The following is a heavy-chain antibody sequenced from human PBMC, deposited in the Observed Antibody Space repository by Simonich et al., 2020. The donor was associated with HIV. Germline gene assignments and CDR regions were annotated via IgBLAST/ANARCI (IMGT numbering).Heavy chain of an antibody. Sequence: EVQLVESGGGLVKPGGSLRLSCAASGFTFSSYSMNWVRQAPGQVLEWVSSISSRSSYIYYADSVKGRFTISRDNAKNSLYLQMNSLRAEDTAVYYCARDQVASIAVAFDYWGQGTLVTVSS. V-gene: IGHV3-21*01. CDR1: GFTFSSYS. CDR3: ARDQVASIAVAFDY. J-gene: IGHJ4*02. CDR2: ISSRSSYI. D-gene: IGHD6-19*01.